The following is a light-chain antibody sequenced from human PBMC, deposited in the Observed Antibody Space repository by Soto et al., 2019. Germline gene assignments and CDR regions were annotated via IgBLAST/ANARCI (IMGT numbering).Light chain of an antibody. CDR3: QSYDSSLSVV. V-gene: IGLV1-40*01. CDR1: SSNIGAGYD. CDR2: GNS. J-gene: IGLJ2*01. Sequence: QSVLTQPPSVSGAPGQRVTISCTGSSSNIGAGYDVHWYQQLPGTAPKLLIYGNSIRPSGVPDRFSGSKSGTSASLVITGLQAEDEADYYCQSYDSSLSVVFGGGTKLTVL.